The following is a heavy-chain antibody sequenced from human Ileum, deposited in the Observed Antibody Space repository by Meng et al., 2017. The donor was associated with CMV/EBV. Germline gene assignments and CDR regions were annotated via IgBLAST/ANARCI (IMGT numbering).Heavy chain of an antibody. CDR2: ITGSGDII. J-gene: IGHJ4*02. D-gene: IGHD4-17*01. V-gene: IGHV3-11*01. CDR1: GIPVGAYY. Sequence: CAASGIPVGAYYMTWVRQAPGKGLEWVSYITGSGDIIYYADSVKGRFTISRDNAKSSLYLEINSLRAEDTAVYYCARGNYGFDYWGQGTLVTVSS. CDR3: ARGNYGFDY.